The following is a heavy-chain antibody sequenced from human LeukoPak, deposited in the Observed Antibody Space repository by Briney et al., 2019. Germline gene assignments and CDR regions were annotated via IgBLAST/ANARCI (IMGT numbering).Heavy chain of an antibody. J-gene: IGHJ3*02. CDR1: GYSFSSYW. V-gene: IGHV5-51*01. CDR3: ARKGQLPAAGAADI. D-gene: IGHD2-2*01. CDR2: IYPGDSDT. Sequence: GESLKISCEASGYSFSSYWIGWVRQMPGKGLEWMGIIYPGDSDTRYSPFFQGQVTISADKSISTAYLQWSSLKASDTAMYYCARKGQLPAAGAADIWGQGTMVTVSS.